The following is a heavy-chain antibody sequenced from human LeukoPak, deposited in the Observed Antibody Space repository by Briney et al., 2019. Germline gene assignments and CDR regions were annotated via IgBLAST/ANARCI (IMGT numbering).Heavy chain of an antibody. D-gene: IGHD2-2*02. CDR1: GGTFSSYA. CDR3: ARGEDIVVVPAAIRDNWFDP. J-gene: IGHJ5*02. Sequence: GASVKVSCKASGGTFSSYAISWVRQAPGQGLEWMGWINTNTGNPTYAQGFTGRFVFSLDTSVSTAYLQISSLKAEDTAVYYCARGEDIVVVPAAIRDNWFDPWGQGTLVTVSS. V-gene: IGHV7-4-1*02. CDR2: INTNTGNP.